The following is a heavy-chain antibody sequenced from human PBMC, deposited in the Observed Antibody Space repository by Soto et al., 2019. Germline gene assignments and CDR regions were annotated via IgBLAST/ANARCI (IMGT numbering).Heavy chain of an antibody. D-gene: IGHD2-15*01. CDR3: AREGGRYCTGGSCQVDY. CDR1: GGSISSSSYY. CDR2: IYYSGNT. Sequence: QLQLQESGPGLVKPSETLSLTCTVSGGSISSSSYYWGWIRQPPGKGLEWIGSIYYSGNTYYTPSLKRRVTIDVDTSKNQFSLKLSSVTAADTAVYYCAREGGRYCTGGSCQVDYWGQGTLVTVSS. V-gene: IGHV4-39*02. J-gene: IGHJ4*02.